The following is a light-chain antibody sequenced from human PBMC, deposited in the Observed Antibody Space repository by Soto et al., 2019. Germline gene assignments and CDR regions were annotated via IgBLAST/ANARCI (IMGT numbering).Light chain of an antibody. V-gene: IGKV4-1*01. CDR2: WAS. CDR1: QSVLYSSNNKNY. Sequence: DIVMTQSPDSLAVSLGERATINCKSSQSVLYSSNNKNYLAWYQQKQRQPPKLLINWASTRESGVPDRFSASRSATDFTLTITSLQAEDVAVYYCQQYYSTPLAFGQGTKVEIK. J-gene: IGKJ1*01. CDR3: QQYYSTPLA.